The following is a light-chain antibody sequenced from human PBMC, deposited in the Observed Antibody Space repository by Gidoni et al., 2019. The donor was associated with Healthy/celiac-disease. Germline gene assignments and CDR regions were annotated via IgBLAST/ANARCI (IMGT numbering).Light chain of an antibody. CDR2: AAS. CDR3: QQSYSTPRT. V-gene: IGKV1-39*01. J-gene: IGKJ1*01. CDR1: QSISNY. Sequence: DIQMTQSPSSLSASVGDRVTITCRASQSISNYLNWYQQKPGKAPKLLIYAASSLQSGVPSRFSGSGSGTDFTLTISSLQHEEFATYYCQQSYSTPRTFGQGTKVEIK.